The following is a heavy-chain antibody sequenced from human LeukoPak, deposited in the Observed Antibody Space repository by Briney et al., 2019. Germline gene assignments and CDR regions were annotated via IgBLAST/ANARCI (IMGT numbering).Heavy chain of an antibody. D-gene: IGHD2-2*01. V-gene: IGHV4-34*01. CDR2: INHSGST. Sequence: PSETLSLTCAVYGGSFSGYYWSWIRQPPGKGLEWIGEINHSGSTNYNPSLKSRVTISVDTSKNQFSLKLSSVTDADTAVYYCARLLGYCSSTSCRNYYYYYMDVWGKGTTVTVSS. J-gene: IGHJ6*03. CDR1: GGSFSGYY. CDR3: ARLLGYCSSTSCRNYYYYYMDV.